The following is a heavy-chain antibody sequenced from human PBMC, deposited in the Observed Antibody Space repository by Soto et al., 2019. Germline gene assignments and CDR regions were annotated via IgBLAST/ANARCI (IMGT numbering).Heavy chain of an antibody. J-gene: IGHJ5*02. CDR2: IRYDGRNK. V-gene: IGHV3-30*18. CDR3: AKENPSYDHTWGNYRLYLDA. Sequence: QVQLVESGGGAVQTGRSLRLSCAASGFSFSDNGMHWVRQAPGKGLEWVAVIRYDGRNKFYADSVKGRFTISRDNSKNTLYLQMNSLRPEDTAVYYCAKENPSYDHTWGNYRLYLDAWGERALVAVS. D-gene: IGHD3-16*02. CDR1: GFSFSDNG.